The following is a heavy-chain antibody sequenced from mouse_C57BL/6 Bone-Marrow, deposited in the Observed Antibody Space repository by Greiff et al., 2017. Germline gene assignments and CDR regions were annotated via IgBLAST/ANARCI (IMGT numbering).Heavy chain of an antibody. CDR2: IDPSYCYT. Sequence: QVQLLQPGAELVKPGASVKLSCKASGYTFTSYWMQWVKQRPGQGLEWIGVIDPSYCYTNYNHKFKGKATLTVDTSSSPAYMQLSSLTSEDSAVYYCAGEEDWDFDVWGTGTTVTVSS. CDR1: GYTFTSYW. V-gene: IGHV1-50*01. CDR3: AGEEDWDFDV. J-gene: IGHJ1*03.